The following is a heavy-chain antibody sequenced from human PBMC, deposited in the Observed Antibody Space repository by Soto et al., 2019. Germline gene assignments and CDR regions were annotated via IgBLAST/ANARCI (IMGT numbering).Heavy chain of an antibody. CDR1: GGTFSSYA. Sequence: SVKVSCKASGGTFSSYAISWVRQAPGQGLEWMGGIIPIFGTANYAQKFRGRVTITADESTSTAYMELSSLRSEDTAVYYCARGRYCSGGSCYGVDYYYYGMDVWGQGTTVTVSS. D-gene: IGHD2-15*01. V-gene: IGHV1-69*13. CDR2: IIPIFGTA. CDR3: ARGRYCSGGSCYGVDYYYYGMDV. J-gene: IGHJ6*02.